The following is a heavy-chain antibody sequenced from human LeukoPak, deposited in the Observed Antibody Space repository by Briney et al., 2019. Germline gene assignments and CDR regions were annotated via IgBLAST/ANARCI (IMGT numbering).Heavy chain of an antibody. D-gene: IGHD3-10*01. CDR3: ANGLYYYGSGSYSLDY. CDR1: GFTFSSYG. V-gene: IGHV3-23*01. J-gene: IGHJ4*02. Sequence: GGSLRLSCAASGFTFSSYGMRWVRQAPGKGLEWVPAISGSGGSTYYADSVKGRFTISRDNSKNTLYLQMNSLRAEDTAVYYCANGLYYYGSGSYSLDYRGQGTLVTVSS. CDR2: ISGSGGST.